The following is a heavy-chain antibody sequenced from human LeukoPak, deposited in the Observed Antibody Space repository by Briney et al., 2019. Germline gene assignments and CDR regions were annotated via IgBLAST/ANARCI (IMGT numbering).Heavy chain of an antibody. D-gene: IGHD1-26*01. J-gene: IGHJ6*02. CDR1: GFTFSSYS. CDR3: ARDRGIVGATRLFYYYYGMDV. V-gene: IGHV3-21*01. Sequence: GGSLRLSCAASGFTFSSYSMNWVRQAPGKGLEWVSSISSSSSYIYYADLVKGRFTISRDNAKNSLYLQMNSLRAEDTAVYYCARDRGIVGATRLFYYYYGMDVWGQGTTVTVSS. CDR2: ISSSSSYI.